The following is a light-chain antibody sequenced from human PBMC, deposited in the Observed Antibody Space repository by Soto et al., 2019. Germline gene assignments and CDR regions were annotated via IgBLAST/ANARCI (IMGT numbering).Light chain of an antibody. CDR2: DAS. V-gene: IGKV3-11*01. CDR1: QSVSSS. CDR3: QQRSSWPLT. Sequence: EIVLTQSPATLSLSPGETATLSCRASQSVSSSLAWYQQKPGQTPRLLIYDASNRATGIPARFSDSVSGTDFTLTVSSLEPEDFAVYYCQQRSSWPLTFVGGTKVEIK. J-gene: IGKJ4*01.